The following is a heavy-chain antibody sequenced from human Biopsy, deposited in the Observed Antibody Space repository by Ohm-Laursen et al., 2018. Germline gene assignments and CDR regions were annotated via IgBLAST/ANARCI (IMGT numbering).Heavy chain of an antibody. Sequence: ASAKASCKASGYTLTSYDINWVRQATGQGLEWMGWMNPNSGNTGYAQKFQGRVTMTRNTSISTAYMELSSLRSEDTAVYYCARVPSTTRSRDYWGQGTLVTVSS. D-gene: IGHD2-2*01. V-gene: IGHV1-8*01. CDR3: ARVPSTTRSRDY. CDR2: MNPNSGNT. CDR1: GYTLTSYD. J-gene: IGHJ4*02.